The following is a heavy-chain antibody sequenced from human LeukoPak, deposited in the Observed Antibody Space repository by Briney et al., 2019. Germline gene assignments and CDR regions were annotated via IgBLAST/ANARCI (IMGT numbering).Heavy chain of an antibody. CDR1: GFSVSAHY. J-gene: IGHJ4*02. V-gene: IGHV3-53*01. CDR3: APGDPLDY. Sequence: GGSLRLSCAVSGFSVSAHYMSWVRQAPGKGLECVSFLYTGGDTYYADSVKGRFTISRDNAKNSLYLQLNSLRAEDTAVYYCAPGDPLDYWGQGTLVTVSS. D-gene: IGHD2-21*01. CDR2: LYTGGDT.